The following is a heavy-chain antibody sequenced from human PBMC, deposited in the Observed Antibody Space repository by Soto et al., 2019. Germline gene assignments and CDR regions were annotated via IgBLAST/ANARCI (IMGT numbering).Heavy chain of an antibody. CDR3: ARHLSGPPDYDSLYYFDY. Sequence: QLQLQESGPGLVKPSETLSLTCTVSGGSISSSSYYWGWIRQPPGKGLEWIGSIYYSGSTYYNPSLKSRVTISVDTSKSQFSLKLSSVTAADTAVYYCARHLSGPPDYDSLYYFDYWGQGTLVTVSS. J-gene: IGHJ4*02. CDR2: IYYSGST. CDR1: GGSISSSSYY. D-gene: IGHD5-12*01. V-gene: IGHV4-39*01.